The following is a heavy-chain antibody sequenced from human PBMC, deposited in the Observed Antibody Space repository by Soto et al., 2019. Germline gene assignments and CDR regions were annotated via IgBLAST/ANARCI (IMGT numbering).Heavy chain of an antibody. J-gene: IGHJ6*03. CDR1: GYTFTSYG. Sequence: QVQLVQSGAEVKKPGASVKVSCKASGYTFTSYGISWVRQAPGQGLEWMGWISAYNGNTNYAQTLQGRVTMNTDTATSTAYMELRSLGSDDTAVYCCARDVVVPAAPLGSDYYYYYMDVWVKGTTVTVSS. CDR3: ARDVVVPAAPLGSDYYYYYMDV. V-gene: IGHV1-18*01. D-gene: IGHD2-2*01. CDR2: ISAYNGNT.